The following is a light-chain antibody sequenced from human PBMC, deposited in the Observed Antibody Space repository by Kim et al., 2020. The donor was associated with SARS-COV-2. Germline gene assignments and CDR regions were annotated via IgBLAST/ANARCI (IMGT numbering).Light chain of an antibody. CDR1: SLRSYY. CDR2: GKN. J-gene: IGLJ2*01. Sequence: SSELTQDPAVSVALGQTVMITCQGDSLRSYYASWYQQKPGQAPVLVIYGKNNRPSGIPDRFSGSSSGNTASLTITGAQAEDEADYYCNSRDSSGNHIVVF. V-gene: IGLV3-19*01. CDR3: NSRDSSGNHIVV.